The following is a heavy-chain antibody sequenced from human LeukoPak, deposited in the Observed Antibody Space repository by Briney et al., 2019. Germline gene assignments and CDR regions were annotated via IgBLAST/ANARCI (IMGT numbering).Heavy chain of an antibody. J-gene: IGHJ4*02. V-gene: IGHV4-59*01. CDR3: ARGPGWNYFDY. D-gene: IGHD2-15*01. CDR1: GGSISSYY. Sequence: SETLSLTCTVSGGSISSYYWSWIRQPPGKGLEWIGYIYYSGSTNYNPSLKSRVTISVDTSKNQFSLKLSSVTAADTAVYYCARGPGWNYFDYWGQGTLVTVSS. CDR2: IYYSGST.